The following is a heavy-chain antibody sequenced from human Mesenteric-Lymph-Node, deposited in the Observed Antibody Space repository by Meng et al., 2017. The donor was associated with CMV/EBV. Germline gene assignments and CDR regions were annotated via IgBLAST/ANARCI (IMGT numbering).Heavy chain of an antibody. CDR1: GYTFTSYG. Sequence: ASVKVSCKASGYTFTSYGISWVRQAPGQGLEWMGWISAYNGNTNYAQKLQGRVTMTTDTSTSTAYMKLRSLRSDDTAVYYCARDHSGYPYYYYYYGMDVWGQGTTVTVSS. CDR3: ARDHSGYPYYYYYYGMDV. D-gene: IGHD3-22*01. CDR2: ISAYNGNT. J-gene: IGHJ6*02. V-gene: IGHV1-18*01.